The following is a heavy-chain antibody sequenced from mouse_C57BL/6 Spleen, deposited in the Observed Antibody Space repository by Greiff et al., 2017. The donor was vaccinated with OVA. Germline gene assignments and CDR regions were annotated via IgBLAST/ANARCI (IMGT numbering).Heavy chain of an antibody. V-gene: IGHV6-6*01. Sequence: EVQVVESGGGLVQPGGSMKLSCAASGFTFSDAWMDWVRQSPEKGLEWVAEIRNKANNHATYYAESVKGRFTISRDASKSSVYLQMNSLRAEDTGIYYCTSPDYYGDAMDYWGQGTSVTVSS. CDR2: IRNKANNHAT. CDR1: GFTFSDAW. CDR3: TSPDYYGDAMDY. J-gene: IGHJ4*01. D-gene: IGHD1-1*01.